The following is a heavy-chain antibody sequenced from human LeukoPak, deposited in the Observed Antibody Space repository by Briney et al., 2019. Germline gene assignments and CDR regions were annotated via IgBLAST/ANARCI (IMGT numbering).Heavy chain of an antibody. CDR2: IKQDGSEK. Sequence: GGSLRLSCAASGFTFNDYWMTWVRQAPGKGLEWVAHIKQDGSEKYYVDSLKGRFTISRDNAKNSLFLQMNSLRAEDTAVYYCVRDCSSASLSSGCYYAMDVWGKGTTVTVSS. J-gene: IGHJ6*04. CDR1: GFTFNDYW. D-gene: IGHD2-2*01. V-gene: IGHV3-7*03. CDR3: VRDCSSASLSSGCYYAMDV.